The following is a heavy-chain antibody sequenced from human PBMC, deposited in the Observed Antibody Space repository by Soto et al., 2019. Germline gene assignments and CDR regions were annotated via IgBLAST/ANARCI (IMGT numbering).Heavy chain of an antibody. V-gene: IGHV3-33*06. CDR3: GKDIRSGSIDY. Sequence: QPGGSLRLSCAASGYSITNNGMHWVRQAPGKGLEWVALIWAHGTEQYYADSVKGRFTVSRDTSTNTVYLQMNSLRAEDTARYYCGKDIRSGSIDYWGQGTLVTVPS. CDR1: GYSITNNG. D-gene: IGHD1-1*01. CDR2: IWAHGTEQ. J-gene: IGHJ4*02.